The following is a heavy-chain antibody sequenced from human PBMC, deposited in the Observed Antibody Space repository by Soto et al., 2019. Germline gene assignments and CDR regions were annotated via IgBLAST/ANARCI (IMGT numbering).Heavy chain of an antibody. D-gene: IGHD4-17*01. CDR2: ISSNGGST. Sequence: EVQLVESGGGLVQPGGSLRLSCAASGFTFSSYAMHWVRQAPGKGLEYVSAISSNGGSTYYANSVKGRFTISRDNSKNTLYLQRGSLGAEDMAVYYCARELSTPDYGYPLDAFDIWGQGTMVTVSS. CDR3: ARELSTPDYGYPLDAFDI. V-gene: IGHV3-64*01. J-gene: IGHJ3*02. CDR1: GFTFSSYA.